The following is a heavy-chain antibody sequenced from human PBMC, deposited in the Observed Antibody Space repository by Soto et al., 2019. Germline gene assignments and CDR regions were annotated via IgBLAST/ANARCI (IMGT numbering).Heavy chain of an antibody. V-gene: IGHV5-10-1*01. CDR1: GYSFTSYW. Sequence: HGESLKISCKGSGYSFTSYWISWVRQMPGKGLEWMGRIDPSDSYTNYSPSFQGHVTISADKSISTAYLQWSSLKASDTAMYYCAIPIVVVPAAILRDLDAFDIWGQGTMVTVSS. J-gene: IGHJ3*02. CDR3: AIPIVVVPAAILRDLDAFDI. CDR2: IDPSDSYT. D-gene: IGHD2-2*02.